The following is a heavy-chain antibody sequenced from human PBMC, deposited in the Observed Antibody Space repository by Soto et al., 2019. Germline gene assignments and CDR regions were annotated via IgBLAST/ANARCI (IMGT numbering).Heavy chain of an antibody. CDR1: GYSFTSYW. Sequence: GSLKISCKGSGYSFTSYWIGWVRQTPVKGLEWMGIMYPGDSDTRYSPSFQGQVTITADKSISTAYLQWSSLKASDTAMYYCARPARPGYYFYGMDVWGQGTTVTVSS. CDR3: ARPARPGYYFYGMDV. V-gene: IGHV5-51*01. CDR2: MYPGDSDT. J-gene: IGHJ6*02.